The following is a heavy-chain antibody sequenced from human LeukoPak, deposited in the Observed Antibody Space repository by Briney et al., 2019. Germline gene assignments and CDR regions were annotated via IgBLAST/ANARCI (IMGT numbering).Heavy chain of an antibody. J-gene: IGHJ6*02. D-gene: IGHD3-16*01. CDR1: GYTFSTYG. CDR2: ISGYNGNT. CDR3: ARVGEDGDYYYYGMDV. Sequence: GASVKVPCKASGYTFSTYGITWVRQAPGQGLEWMGWISGYNGNTHYAQKVQGRVTMTTDTSTSTAYMELRSLRSDDTAVYYCARVGEDGDYYYYGMDVWGQGTTVTVSS. V-gene: IGHV1-18*01.